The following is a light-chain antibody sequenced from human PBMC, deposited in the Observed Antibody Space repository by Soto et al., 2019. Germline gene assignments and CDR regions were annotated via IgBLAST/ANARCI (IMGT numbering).Light chain of an antibody. CDR3: CSYAGGSTLV. Sequence: QSVLTQPASVSGSPGQSITISCTGTSSDVGSYNLVSWYQQHPGKAPKLVIYEGDKWPSGVSNRFSGSKSGNTASLTISGLQAEDAADYYCCSYAGGSTLVFGGGTKLTVL. J-gene: IGLJ2*01. CDR1: SSDVGSYNL. V-gene: IGLV2-23*01. CDR2: EGD.